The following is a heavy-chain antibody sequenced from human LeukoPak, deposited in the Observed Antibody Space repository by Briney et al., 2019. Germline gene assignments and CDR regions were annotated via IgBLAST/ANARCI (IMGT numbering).Heavy chain of an antibody. CDR3: ARTKNYYYDSSGYYGVKTYYFDY. CDR2: IYYSGST. Sequence: SETLSLTCTVSGGSISSSSYSWGWIRQPPGKGLEWIGSIYYSGSTYYNPSLKSRVTISVDTSKNQFSLKLSSVTAADTAVYFCARTKNYYYDSSGYYGVKTYYFDYWGQGTLVTVSS. D-gene: IGHD3-22*01. CDR1: GGSISSSSYS. J-gene: IGHJ4*02. V-gene: IGHV4-39*07.